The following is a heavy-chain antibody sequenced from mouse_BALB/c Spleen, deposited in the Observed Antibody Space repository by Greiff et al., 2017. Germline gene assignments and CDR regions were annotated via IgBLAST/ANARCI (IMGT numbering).Heavy chain of an antibody. Sequence: EVKLMESGGGLVQPGGSLRLSCATSGFTFTDYYMSWVRQPPGKALEWLGFIRNKANGYTTEYSASVKGRFTISRDNSQSILYLQMNTLRAEDSATYYCARDGDWDYFDYWGQGTTLTVSS. CDR2: IRNKANGYTT. CDR3: ARDGDWDYFDY. V-gene: IGHV7-3*02. D-gene: IGHD4-1*01. J-gene: IGHJ2*01. CDR1: GFTFTDYY.